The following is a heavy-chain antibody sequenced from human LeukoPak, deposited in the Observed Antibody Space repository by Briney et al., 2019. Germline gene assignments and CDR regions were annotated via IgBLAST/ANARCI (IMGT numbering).Heavy chain of an antibody. CDR1: GGSISSYY. D-gene: IGHD3-22*01. J-gene: IGHJ3*02. V-gene: IGHV4-59*08. Sequence: SETLSLTCTVSGGSISSYYWSWIRQPPGKGLEWIGYIYYSGSTNYNPSLKSRVTISVDTSKNQFSLKLSSVTAADTAVYYCARGLLTYYYDSSGYNDAFDIWGQGTMVTVSS. CDR2: IYYSGST. CDR3: ARGLLTYYYDSSGYNDAFDI.